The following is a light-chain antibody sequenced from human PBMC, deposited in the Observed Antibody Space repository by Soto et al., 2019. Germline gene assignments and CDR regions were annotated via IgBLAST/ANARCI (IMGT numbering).Light chain of an antibody. CDR2: GAS. CDR1: QSVRSN. CDR3: QQYNNWPRT. V-gene: IGKV3-15*01. Sequence: ELLMTQSPAPLSVSPGERATLSCRASQSVRSNLDWYQQKPGQAPRPLIYGASTRATGIPDRVSGSGSGTEVTLTIISLQPEDFAVYYCQQYNNWPRTFGQGTKVDIK. J-gene: IGKJ1*01.